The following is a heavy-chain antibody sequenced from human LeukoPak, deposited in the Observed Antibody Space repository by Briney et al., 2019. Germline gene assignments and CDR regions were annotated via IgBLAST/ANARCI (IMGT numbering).Heavy chain of an antibody. Sequence: SETLSLTCTVSGYSISSGYYWGWIRQPPGKGLEWMGNIYHSGSTYYNPSLKSRVTMSVDTSKNQFSRKLSSVTAADTAMYYRARDSECSGGGCYSFWYFDLWGRGTLVTVSS. V-gene: IGHV4-38-2*02. J-gene: IGHJ2*01. CDR1: GYSISSGYY. D-gene: IGHD2-15*01. CDR3: ARDSECSGGGCYSFWYFDL. CDR2: IYHSGST.